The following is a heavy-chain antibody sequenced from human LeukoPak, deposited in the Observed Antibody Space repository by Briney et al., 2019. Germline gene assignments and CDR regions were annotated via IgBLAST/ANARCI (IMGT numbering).Heavy chain of an antibody. CDR1: GYTFIDYY. D-gene: IGHD7-27*01. V-gene: IGHV1-2*02. Sequence: ASVKVSCKASGYTFIDYYLHWVRQAPGQGLEWMGWINPKSGDTNYAQKFQGRVTMTRDTSISTAYMGLSGLTSDDTAMYFCAELGNYYMDVWGKGTTVTVSS. CDR2: INPKSGDT. CDR3: AELGNYYMDV. J-gene: IGHJ6*03.